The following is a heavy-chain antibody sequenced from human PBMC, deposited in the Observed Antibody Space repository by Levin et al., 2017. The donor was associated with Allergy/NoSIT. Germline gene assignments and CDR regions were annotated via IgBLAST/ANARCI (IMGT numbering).Heavy chain of an antibody. CDR1: GFTFSSYE. CDR2: ISSSGSTI. Sequence: GESLKISCAASGFTFSSYEMNWVRQAPGKGLEWVSYISSSGSTIYYADSVKGRFTISRDNAKNSLYLQMNSLRAEDTDVYYCARQLGNFWSGYNDLDYWGQGTLVTVSS. V-gene: IGHV3-48*03. CDR3: ARQLGNFWSGYNDLDY. D-gene: IGHD3-3*01. J-gene: IGHJ4*02.